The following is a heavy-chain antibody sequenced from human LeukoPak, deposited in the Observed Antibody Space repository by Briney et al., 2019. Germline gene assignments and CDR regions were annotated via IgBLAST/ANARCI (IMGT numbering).Heavy chain of an antibody. V-gene: IGHV3-74*01. Sequence: GGSLRLSCAASGFTFSSYWMHWVRQAPGKGLVWASRINSDGSSTSYADSVKGRFTISRDNAKNTLYLQMNSLRAEDTAVYYCARERIDSGYNYYYYGMDVWGKGTTVTVSS. CDR1: GFTFSSYW. CDR3: ARERIDSGYNYYYYGMDV. D-gene: IGHD5-12*01. CDR2: INSDGSST. J-gene: IGHJ6*04.